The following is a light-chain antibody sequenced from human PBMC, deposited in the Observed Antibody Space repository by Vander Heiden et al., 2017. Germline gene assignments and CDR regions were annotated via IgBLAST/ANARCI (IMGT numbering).Light chain of an antibody. CDR1: QSISTY. CDR2: GAS. Sequence: DIQMTQSPSSLSASVGDRVTITCRPTQSISTYLNWYQQKPGKAPELLIYGASSLQSGAPSRFRGSGSGTDFTLTISRLQPEDFATYYCQQRDTTPFTFGHGTKVDIK. CDR3: QQRDTTPFT. J-gene: IGKJ3*01. V-gene: IGKV1-39*01.